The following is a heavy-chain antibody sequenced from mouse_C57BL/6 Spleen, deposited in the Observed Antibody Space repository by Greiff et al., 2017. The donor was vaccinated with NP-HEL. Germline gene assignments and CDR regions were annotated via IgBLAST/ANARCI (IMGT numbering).Heavy chain of an antibody. Sequence: DVKLVESGGGLVQPGGSLKLSCAASGFTFSDYYMYWVRQTPEKRLEWVAYISNGGGSTYYPDTVKGRFTISRDNAKNTLYLQMSRLKSEDTAMYYCARPSPGYYFDYWGQGTTLTVSS. V-gene: IGHV5-12*01. CDR3: ARPSPGYYFDY. D-gene: IGHD6-2*01. J-gene: IGHJ2*01. CDR2: ISNGGGST. CDR1: GFTFSDYY.